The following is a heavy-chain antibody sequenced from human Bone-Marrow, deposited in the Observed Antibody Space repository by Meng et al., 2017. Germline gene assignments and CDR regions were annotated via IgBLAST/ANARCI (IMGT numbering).Heavy chain of an antibody. Sequence: QVQPQQLGAGLLTPSETLSLTCAVYGGSFSGYYWSWIRQPPGKGLEWIGEINHSGSTNYNPSLKSRVTISVDTSKNQFSLKLSSVTAADTAVYYCAREDRYYYDSRVDYWGQGTLVTVSS. CDR3: AREDRYYYDSRVDY. D-gene: IGHD3-22*01. J-gene: IGHJ4*02. CDR2: INHSGST. CDR1: GGSFSGYY. V-gene: IGHV4-34*01.